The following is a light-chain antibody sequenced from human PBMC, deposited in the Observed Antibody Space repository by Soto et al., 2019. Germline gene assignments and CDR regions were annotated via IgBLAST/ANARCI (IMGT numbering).Light chain of an antibody. Sequence: DIQMTQSPSTLYASVGDRVTITCRASQTIITWLAWYQQKPGRAPNLLIYEASSLESGVPSRFSGSGSGTDFTLTISSLQPDDFAAYYCQQYNSYSYTFGQGTKLEIK. CDR3: QQYNSYSYT. CDR2: EAS. V-gene: IGKV1-5*03. CDR1: QTIITW. J-gene: IGKJ2*01.